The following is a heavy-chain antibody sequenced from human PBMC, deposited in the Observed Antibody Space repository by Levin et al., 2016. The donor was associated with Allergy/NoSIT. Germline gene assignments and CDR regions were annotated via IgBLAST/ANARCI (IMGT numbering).Heavy chain of an antibody. CDR2: IYHRGTT. Sequence: WIRQPPGKGLEWIGEIYHRGTTNYSPSLKSRVTISVDKSKNQFSLKLNSVTAADTAVYYCAGNRVWYTTYWGQGTLVTVSS. D-gene: IGHD6-13*01. V-gene: IGHV4-4*02. CDR3: AGNRVWYTTY. J-gene: IGHJ4*02.